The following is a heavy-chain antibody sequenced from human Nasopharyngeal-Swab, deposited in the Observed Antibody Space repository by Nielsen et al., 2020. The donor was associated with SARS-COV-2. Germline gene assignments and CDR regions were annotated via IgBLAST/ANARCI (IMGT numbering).Heavy chain of an antibody. Sequence: GGSLRLSCAASGFTFSSYAMSWVRQAPGKGLEWVSAISGSGGSTYYADSVKGRFTISRDNSKNTLYLQMNSLRAEDTAVYYCAKDQGIAAAGPTRGKYFQHWGQGTLVTVSS. CDR3: AKDQGIAAAGPTRGKYFQH. CDR1: GFTFSSYA. D-gene: IGHD6-13*01. V-gene: IGHV3-23*01. CDR2: ISGSGGST. J-gene: IGHJ1*01.